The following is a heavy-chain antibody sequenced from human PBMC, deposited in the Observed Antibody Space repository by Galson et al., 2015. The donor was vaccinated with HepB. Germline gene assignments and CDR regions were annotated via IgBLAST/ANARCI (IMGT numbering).Heavy chain of an antibody. CDR3: AKGGPLGGYYGSGSYSEGGWFDP. D-gene: IGHD3-10*01. CDR2: ISSSSSYI. CDR1: GFTFSSYS. V-gene: IGHV3-21*04. Sequence: SLRLSCAASGFTFSSYSMNWVRQAPGKGLEWVSSISSSSSYIYYADSVKGRFTISRDNAKNSLYLQMNSLRAEDTAVYYCAKGGPLGGYYGSGSYSEGGWFDPWGQGTLVTVSS. J-gene: IGHJ5*02.